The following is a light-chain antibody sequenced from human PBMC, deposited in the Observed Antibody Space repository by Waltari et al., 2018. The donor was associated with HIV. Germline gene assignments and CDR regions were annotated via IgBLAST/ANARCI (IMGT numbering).Light chain of an antibody. J-gene: IGKJ2*01. CDR2: WAT. CDR3: QKYYSTPYN. CDR1: QSVLYSSNNKNY. V-gene: IGKV4-1*01. Sequence: DIVMTQSPDSLAVSLGARATIHCKSSQSVLYSSNNKNYLAWYQQKPGQPPKLLIYWATTRESGVPDRFSGSGSGTDFSLSTSSLQTEDVAVYDWQKYYSTPYNFGPATKVEIK.